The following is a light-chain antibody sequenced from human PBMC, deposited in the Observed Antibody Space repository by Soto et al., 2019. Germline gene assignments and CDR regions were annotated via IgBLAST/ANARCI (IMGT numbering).Light chain of an antibody. CDR1: SSDVGGYNY. CDR2: EVS. CDR3: SSYTSSSTYV. V-gene: IGLV2-14*01. Sequence: QSALTQPRSLSGSPGQSVTISCTGTSSDVGGYNYVSWYQQHPGKAPKLMIYEVSNRPSGVSNRFSGSKSGNTASLTISGLQAEDEADYYCSSYTSSSTYVFGTGTKLTVL. J-gene: IGLJ1*01.